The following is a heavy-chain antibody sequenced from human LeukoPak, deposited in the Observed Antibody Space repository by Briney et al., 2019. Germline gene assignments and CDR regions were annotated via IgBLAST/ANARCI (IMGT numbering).Heavy chain of an antibody. CDR3: ARSPNIDFWSGWGYYFDY. Sequence: GGSLRRSCAASGFTFSSYAMSWVRQAPGKGLESVSAIRGSGGSTYYADSVKGRFTISRDNSKNTLYLQMNSLRAEDTAVYYCARSPNIDFWSGWGYYFDYWGQGTLVTVSS. V-gene: IGHV3-23*01. D-gene: IGHD3-3*01. J-gene: IGHJ4*02. CDR1: GFTFSSYA. CDR2: IRGSGGST.